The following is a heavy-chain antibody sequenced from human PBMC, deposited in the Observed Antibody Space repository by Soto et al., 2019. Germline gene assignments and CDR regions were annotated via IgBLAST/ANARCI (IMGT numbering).Heavy chain of an antibody. CDR3: ARVETGVVYYYYGMDV. CDR1: GGSISSGDYY. J-gene: IGHJ6*02. D-gene: IGHD3-3*01. CDR2: IYYSGST. V-gene: IGHV4-30-4*01. Sequence: PSETLSLTSTVSGGSISSGDYYWSWIREPPGKGLEWIGYIYYSGSTYYNPSLKSRVTISVDTSKNQFSLKLSSVTAADTAVYYCARVETGVVYYYYGMDVWGQGTTVTVSS.